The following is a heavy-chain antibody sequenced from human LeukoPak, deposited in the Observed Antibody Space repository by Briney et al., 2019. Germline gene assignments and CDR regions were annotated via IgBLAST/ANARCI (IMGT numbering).Heavy chain of an antibody. Sequence: AAVKVSCKVSGYTLTELSMHWVRQAPGKGLEWMGVFDPEEGETIYSQKFQGRVTMTEDTTTDTAYMELSSLRSEDTAVYYCTTRPTKGRYQLLYSYDFSSAFYPDYFDYWGQGTLVTVSS. CDR3: TTRPTKGRYQLLYSYDFSSAFYPDYFDY. CDR1: GYTLTELS. J-gene: IGHJ4*02. V-gene: IGHV1-24*01. CDR2: FDPEEGET. D-gene: IGHD3-3*01.